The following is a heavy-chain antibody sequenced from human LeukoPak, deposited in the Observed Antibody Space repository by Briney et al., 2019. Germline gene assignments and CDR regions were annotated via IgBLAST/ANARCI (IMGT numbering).Heavy chain of an antibody. V-gene: IGHV1-18*01. CDR1: GYTFTSYG. CDR2: ISAYNGNT. J-gene: IGHJ4*02. Sequence: GASVKVSCKASGYTFTSYGISWVRQAPGQGLEWMGWISAYNGNTNYAQKLQGRVTMTTDTSTSTAYMELRSLRSDDTAVYYCARGVSPICGQKMGFDYWGQGTLVTVSS. CDR3: ARGVSPICGQKMGFDY. D-gene: IGHD2-21*01.